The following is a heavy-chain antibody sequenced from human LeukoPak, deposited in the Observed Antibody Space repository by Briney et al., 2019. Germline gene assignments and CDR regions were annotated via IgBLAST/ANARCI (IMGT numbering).Heavy chain of an antibody. CDR3: ARDLWFGFQYGMDV. Sequence: SETLYLTCTVSGVSITSYYWSWIRQPPGKGLERIGYIYYSGSTKYNPSLKSRVTISVDTSKNQFSLKLSSVTAADTAVYYCARDLWFGFQYGMDVWGQGTTVTVSS. J-gene: IGHJ6*02. CDR2: IYYSGST. CDR1: GVSITSYY. V-gene: IGHV4-59*01. D-gene: IGHD3-10*01.